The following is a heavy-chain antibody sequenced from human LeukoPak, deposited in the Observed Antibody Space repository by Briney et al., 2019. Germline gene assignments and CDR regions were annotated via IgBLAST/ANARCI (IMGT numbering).Heavy chain of an antibody. CDR2: ISSSSSYI. V-gene: IGHV3-21*01. Sequence: PGGSLRLSCAASGFTFSSYSMNWVRQAPGKGLEWVSSISSSSSYIYYADSVKGRFIISRDNAKNSLYLQMNSLRAEDTAVYYCARAAAGTHYFDYWGQGTLVTVSS. D-gene: IGHD6-13*01. CDR1: GFTFSSYS. J-gene: IGHJ4*02. CDR3: ARAAAGTHYFDY.